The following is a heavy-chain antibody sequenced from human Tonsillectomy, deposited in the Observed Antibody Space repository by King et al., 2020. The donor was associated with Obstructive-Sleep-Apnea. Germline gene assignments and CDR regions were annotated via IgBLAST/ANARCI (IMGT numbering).Heavy chain of an antibody. CDR1: GGTFSSYA. D-gene: IGHD1-14*01. CDR3: ARSITALEYYGMDV. CDR2: IIPILGIA. J-gene: IGHJ6*02. V-gene: IGHV1-69*09. Sequence: VQLVESGAEVKKPGSSVKVSCKASGGTFSSYAISWVRQAPGQGLEWMGRIIPILGIANYAQKFQGRVTITADKSTSTAYMELSSLRSEDTAVYYCARSITALEYYGMDVWGHGTTVTVSS.